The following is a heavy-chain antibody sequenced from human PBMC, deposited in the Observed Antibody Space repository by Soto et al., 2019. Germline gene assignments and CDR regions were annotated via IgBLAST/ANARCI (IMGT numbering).Heavy chain of an antibody. Sequence: SETLSLTCSVSGDPISSVDYNWNWIRQHQGKGPEWIGYIYYSGITNYNPSLRSRVTLSVDTAQNQFSLRLASVTAADTAVYYCTRAGRFTRSXFWFDPWGQGTXVXV. CDR1: GDPISSVDYN. CDR2: IYYSGIT. V-gene: IGHV4-31*03. J-gene: IGHJ5*02. D-gene: IGHD2-2*01. CDR3: TRAGRFTRSXFWFDP.